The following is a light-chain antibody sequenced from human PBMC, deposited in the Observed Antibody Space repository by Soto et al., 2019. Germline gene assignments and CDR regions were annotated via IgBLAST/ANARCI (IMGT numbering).Light chain of an antibody. CDR2: DAS. CDR3: QQYNRYRT. J-gene: IGKJ1*01. V-gene: IGKV1-5*01. CDR1: QSISRW. Sequence: EIQMTQSPSTLSASVGDRVTITCRASQSISRWLAWYQQKPGKAPKLLIHDASTVESGVPSRFSGSGSGTVFILTISSLQPDYFATYCCQQYNRYRTFGQGTKVEIK.